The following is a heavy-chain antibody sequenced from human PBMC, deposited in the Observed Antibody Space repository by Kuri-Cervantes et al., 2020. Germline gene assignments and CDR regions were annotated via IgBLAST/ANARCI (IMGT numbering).Heavy chain of an antibody. D-gene: IGHD6-19*01. CDR1: GGSISSYY. CDR3: ARAPATYSSRIYRVVRAFDI. V-gene: IGHV4-59*12. Sequence: SETLSLTCTVCGGSISSYYWRWIRQPPGKGLEWIGYIYYSGSTNYNPSLKSRVTISVDTSKNQLSLKLSSVTAADTAVYYCARAPATYSSRIYRVVRAFDIRGQGTMVTVSS. J-gene: IGHJ3*02. CDR2: IYYSGST.